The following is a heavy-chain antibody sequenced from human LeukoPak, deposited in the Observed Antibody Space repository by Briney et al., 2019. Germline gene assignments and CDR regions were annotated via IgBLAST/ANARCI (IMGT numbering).Heavy chain of an antibody. CDR2: ISYDGSNK. CDR3: ATQQLEHY. Sequence: GGSLRLSCAASGFTFSSYGMHWVRQAPGKGLEWVAVISYDGSNKYYADSVKGRFTISRDNSKNTLYLQMNSLRAEDTAVYYCATQQLEHYWGQGTLVTVSS. V-gene: IGHV3-30*03. CDR1: GFTFSSYG. J-gene: IGHJ4*02. D-gene: IGHD6-6*01.